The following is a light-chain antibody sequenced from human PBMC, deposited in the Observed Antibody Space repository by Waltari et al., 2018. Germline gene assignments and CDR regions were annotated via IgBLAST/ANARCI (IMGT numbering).Light chain of an antibody. CDR3: QHYLRLPVT. V-gene: IGKV3-20*01. CDR1: QSVGRT. Sequence: EIVLTQSPGTLSLSPGQTATLPCRASQSVGRTLAWYQQKSGRAPSLLIYGASIRATGIPDRFSGSGSGTDFSLTIREVEPEDFAVYHCQHYLRLPVTFGQGTKVEI. J-gene: IGKJ1*01. CDR2: GAS.